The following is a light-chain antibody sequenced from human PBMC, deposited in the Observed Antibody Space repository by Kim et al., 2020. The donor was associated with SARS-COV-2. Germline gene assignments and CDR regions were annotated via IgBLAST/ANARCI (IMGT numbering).Light chain of an antibody. J-gene: IGLJ2*01. V-gene: IGLV2-14*03. CDR1: SSDVGGYNY. CDR3: SSYTSSNVV. Sequence: PGHSITSPCTGTSSDVGGYNYVSWYQQHPAKAPKLIIYDVSNRPSGVYNRFSGSKSGNTASLTISGLQAEDEADYYCSSYTSSNVVFGGGTQLTVL. CDR2: DVS.